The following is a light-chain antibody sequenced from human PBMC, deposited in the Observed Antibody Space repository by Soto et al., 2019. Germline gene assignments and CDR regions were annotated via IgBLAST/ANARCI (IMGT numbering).Light chain of an antibody. CDR2: AAS. J-gene: IGKJ3*01. CDR1: QSVSSNY. CDR3: QKYGSAFT. V-gene: IGKV3-20*01. Sequence: EIVLTQSPGTLSLSPGERATLSCRASQSVSSNYLAWYQHKPGQGPRLLIYAASSRATGIPDRFSGSGSGTDFTLTVSCLEPEDFALYYCQKYGSAFTFGPGTKVDIK.